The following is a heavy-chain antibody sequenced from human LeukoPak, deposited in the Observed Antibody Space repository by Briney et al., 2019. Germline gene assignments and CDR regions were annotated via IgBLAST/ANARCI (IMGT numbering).Heavy chain of an antibody. CDR1: GFTFSSYA. V-gene: IGHV3-23*01. Sequence: GGSLRLSCAASGFTFSSYAMSWVRQAPGKGLEWVSAISGSGGSTYYADSVKGRFTISRDNAKNSLYLQMDSLRAEDTAVYYCATLLGDITCFNYWGQGTLVTVSS. CDR2: ISGSGGST. D-gene: IGHD2-21*01. CDR3: ATLLGDITCFNY. J-gene: IGHJ4*02.